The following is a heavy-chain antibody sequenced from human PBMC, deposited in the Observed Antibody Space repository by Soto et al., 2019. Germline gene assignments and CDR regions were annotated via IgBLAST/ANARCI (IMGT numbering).Heavy chain of an antibody. CDR3: ARGLFSETHYSGGWYFFDY. V-gene: IGHV4-34*01. Sequence: QVQLQQWGAGLLKPSETLSLTCAVYGGSFSGYSWTWIRQSPGKGLEWIGQINDGGSANYNPSLKSGVTISVDASNNFFCLKLSAVTDADTAVYYCARGLFSETHYSGGWYFFDYWGQGTLVTVSS. J-gene: IGHJ4*02. D-gene: IGHD1-26*01. CDR2: INDGGSA. CDR1: GGSFSGYS.